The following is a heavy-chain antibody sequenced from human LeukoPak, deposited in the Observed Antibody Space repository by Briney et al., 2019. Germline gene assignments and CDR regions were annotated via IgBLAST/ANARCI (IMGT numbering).Heavy chain of an antibody. CDR3: ARENFLAYCGGDRSYYFDH. V-gene: IGHV1-69*06. CDR1: GGTFSSYA. J-gene: IGHJ4*02. CDR2: IIPIFGTA. Sequence: GASVKVSCKASGGTFSSYAISWVRQAPGQGLEWMGGIIPIFGTANYAQKFQGRVTITADKSTSTAYMELSSLRSEDTAVYYCARENFLAYCGGDRSYYFDHWGQGTLVTVSS. D-gene: IGHD2-21*02.